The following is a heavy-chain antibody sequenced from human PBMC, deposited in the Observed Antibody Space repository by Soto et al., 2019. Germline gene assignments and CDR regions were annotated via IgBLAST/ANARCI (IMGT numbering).Heavy chain of an antibody. D-gene: IGHD1-26*01. J-gene: IGHJ4*01. V-gene: IGHV6-1*01. Sequence: QTLSLTCAITGDSVSSNSAGWSWVRQSPSRGLEWLGRTYYRSKWYYEYAVSVRGRININPDTSKNQYSLQLNSVTPEDTAVYSCARGEQYSGRIFDYWGQGTLVTVSS. CDR3: ARGEQYSGRIFDY. CDR1: GDSVSSNSAG. CDR2: TYYRSKWYY.